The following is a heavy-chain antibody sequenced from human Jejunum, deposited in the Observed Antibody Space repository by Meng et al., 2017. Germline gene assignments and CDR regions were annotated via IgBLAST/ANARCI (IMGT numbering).Heavy chain of an antibody. CDR1: GGSISSDGYT. J-gene: IGHJ5*02. CDR3: ARRDYSNWFYP. V-gene: IGHV4-30-2*03. Sequence: QLQLQESGSGLVKPSQTLSLTCAVSGGSISSDGYTWSWIRQPPGKGLEWIGYIYHTGSTYYNPSLKSRVTISVDTSKNQFSLRLSSVTAAETAVYYCARRDYSNWFYPWGQGTLVTVSS. D-gene: IGHD4-11*01. CDR2: IYHTGST.